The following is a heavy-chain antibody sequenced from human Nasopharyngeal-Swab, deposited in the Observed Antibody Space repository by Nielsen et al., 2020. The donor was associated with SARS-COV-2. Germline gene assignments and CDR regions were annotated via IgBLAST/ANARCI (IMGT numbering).Heavy chain of an antibody. D-gene: IGHD3-9*01. CDR2: INHSGST. V-gene: IGHV4-34*01. CDR3: ARGTVLLRYFDWSCWYFDL. J-gene: IGHJ2*01. Sequence: IRQPPGKGLEWIGEINHSGSTNYNPSLKSRVTISVDTSKNQFSLKLSSVTAADTAVYYCARGTVLLRYFDWSCWYFDLWGRGTLVTVSS.